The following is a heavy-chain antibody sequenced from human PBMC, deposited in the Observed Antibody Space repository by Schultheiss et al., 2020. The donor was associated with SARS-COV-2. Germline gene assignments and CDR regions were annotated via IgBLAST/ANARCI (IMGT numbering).Heavy chain of an antibody. Sequence: GGSLRLSCAASGFTVSSNYMSWVRQAPGKGLEWVSYITSTSSDTNYADSVKGRFTVSRDNAKNSLYLQMNSLRVEDTAVYYCSRRSGKMGRFDYWGQGTLVTVSS. D-gene: IGHD1-26*01. J-gene: IGHJ4*02. CDR2: ITSTSSDT. CDR3: SRRSGKMGRFDY. V-gene: IGHV3-11*06. CDR1: GFTVSSNY.